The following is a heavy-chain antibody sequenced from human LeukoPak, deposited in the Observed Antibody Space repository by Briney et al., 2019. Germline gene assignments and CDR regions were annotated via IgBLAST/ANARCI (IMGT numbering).Heavy chain of an antibody. CDR3: ARAVPYSSSFHYFDY. CDR1: GGSISSSSYY. D-gene: IGHD6-6*01. Sequence: SGTLSLTCTVSGGSISSSSYYWGWIRQPPGNGLEWIGSIYSGSTYYNPSLKSRVTISVDTSKKQFSLKLSSVTAADTAVYYCARAVPYSSSFHYFDYWGQGTLVTVSS. V-gene: IGHV4-39*07. CDR2: IYSGST. J-gene: IGHJ4*02.